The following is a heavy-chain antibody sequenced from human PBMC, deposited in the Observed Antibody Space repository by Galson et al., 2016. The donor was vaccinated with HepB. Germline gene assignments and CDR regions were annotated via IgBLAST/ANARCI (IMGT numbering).Heavy chain of an antibody. V-gene: IGHV3-30-3*01. CDR3: ARGGPGSYYFDF. J-gene: IGHJ4*02. D-gene: IGHD1-26*01. CDR1: GFTFSSYG. Sequence: SLRLSCAASGFTFSSYGMHWLRQAPGKGLEWVAVISHAGHNEYYASSVKGRFTISRDNSKNTLYLQMNSQRAEDTAVYYCARGGPGSYYFDFWGQGTLVSVSS. CDR2: ISHAGHNE.